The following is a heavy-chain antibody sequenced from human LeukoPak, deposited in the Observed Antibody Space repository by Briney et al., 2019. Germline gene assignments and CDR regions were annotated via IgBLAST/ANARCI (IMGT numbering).Heavy chain of an antibody. Sequence: GGSLRLSCAASGFTVSRNYMNWVRPAPGKGLEWVSVIYSGGSIYNADSVKGRFTICRDNSKNTLYLQMNSLRAEDMAVYYCAKTLTPVVAAAYFDYWGQGTLVTVSS. CDR3: AKTLTPVVAAAYFDY. CDR1: GFTVSRNY. CDR2: IYSGGSI. J-gene: IGHJ4*02. V-gene: IGHV3-53*01. D-gene: IGHD2-15*01.